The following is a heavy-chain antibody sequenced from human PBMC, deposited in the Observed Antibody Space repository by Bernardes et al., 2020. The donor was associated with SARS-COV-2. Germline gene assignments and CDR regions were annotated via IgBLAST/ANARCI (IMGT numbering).Heavy chain of an antibody. V-gene: IGHV3-7*03. Sequence: GGFLSPSLSAPGFTLSRHLMSWVRPAPGEGLGWVANIKQDGSEKYYVDSVKGRFTISRDNAKNSLYLQMNSLRAEDTAVYYCARVWDFWSGYDYWGQGTLVTVSS. CDR3: ARVWDFWSGYDY. D-gene: IGHD3-3*01. J-gene: IGHJ4*02. CDR1: GFTLSRHL. CDR2: IKQDGSEK.